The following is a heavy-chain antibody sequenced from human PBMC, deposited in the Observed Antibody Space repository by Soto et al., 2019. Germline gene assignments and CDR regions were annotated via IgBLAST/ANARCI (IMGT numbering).Heavy chain of an antibody. V-gene: IGHV3-7*03. CDR1: GFTFSSYW. CDR3: VRNDGNYPFDY. Sequence: EVQLVESGGGLVQPGGSLRLSCAASGFTFSSYWMTWVRQAPGKGLEWVAHIKQDGTEKHYVDSVKGRFTISRDNAKNSLYLQMNSLRAEDTAVYYCVRNDGNYPFDYCGQGTLVTVSS. J-gene: IGHJ4*02. D-gene: IGHD1-7*01. CDR2: IKQDGTEK.